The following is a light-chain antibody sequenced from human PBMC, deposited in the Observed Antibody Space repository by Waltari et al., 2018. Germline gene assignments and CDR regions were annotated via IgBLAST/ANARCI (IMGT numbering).Light chain of an antibody. CDR1: QSINTF. J-gene: IGKJ1*01. Sequence: IVLTQSPGTLSLSPGERATLSCRASQSINTFLAWYQQRPGQAPRLLIYATSGRATGIPDRFSGSGSGTDFSLTISRLEPEDFAVYFCQHYVRLPATFGQGTKVEIK. CDR2: ATS. CDR3: QHYVRLPAT. V-gene: IGKV3-20*01.